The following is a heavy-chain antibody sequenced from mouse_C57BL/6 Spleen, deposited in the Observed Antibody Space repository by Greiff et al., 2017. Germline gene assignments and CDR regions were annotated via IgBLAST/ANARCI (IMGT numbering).Heavy chain of an antibody. D-gene: IGHD1-1*01. CDR3: ARSRITTVVAGFDY. V-gene: IGHV1-52*01. J-gene: IGHJ2*01. CDR1: GYTFTSYW. Sequence: QVQLQQPGAELVRPGSSVKLSCKASGYTFTSYWMHWVKQRPIQGLEWIGNIDPSDSETHYNQKFKDKATLTVDKSSSTAYMQLSSLTSEDSAVYYCARSRITTVVAGFDYWGQGTTRTVSS. CDR2: IDPSDSET.